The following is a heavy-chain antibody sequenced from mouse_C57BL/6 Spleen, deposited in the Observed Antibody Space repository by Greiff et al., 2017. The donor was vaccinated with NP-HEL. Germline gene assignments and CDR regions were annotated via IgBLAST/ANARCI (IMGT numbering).Heavy chain of an antibody. D-gene: IGHD2-3*01. J-gene: IGHJ4*01. CDR3: ARGWLLRAMDY. CDR1: GYSITSGYY. CDR2: ISYDGSN. Sequence: EVQLQESGPGLVKPSQSLSLTCSVTGYSITSGYYWNWIRQFPGNKLEWMGYISYDGSNNYNPSLKNRISITRDTSTNQFFLKLNSVTTEDTATYYCARGWLLRAMDYWGQGTSVTVSS. V-gene: IGHV3-6*01.